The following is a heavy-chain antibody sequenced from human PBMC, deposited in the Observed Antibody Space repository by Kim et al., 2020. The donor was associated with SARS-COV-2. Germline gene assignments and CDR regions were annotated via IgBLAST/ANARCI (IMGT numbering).Heavy chain of an antibody. Sequence: GGSLRLSCAASGFAFTEFTMNWVRQAPGKGLEWVSTIKRFTGDTYYADSVRGRFTISRDNAENSVFLQMDSLTAEDTAVYYCAFCHSGRCYWYFDSWGQG. CDR2: IKRFTGDT. D-gene: IGHD1-26*01. CDR3: AFCHSGRCYWYFDS. V-gene: IGHV3-21*01. J-gene: IGHJ4*02. CDR1: GFAFTEFT.